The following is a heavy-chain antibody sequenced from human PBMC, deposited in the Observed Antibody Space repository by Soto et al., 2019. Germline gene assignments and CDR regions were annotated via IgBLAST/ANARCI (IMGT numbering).Heavy chain of an antibody. J-gene: IGHJ4*02. Sequence: QVQLQESGPGLVKPSQTLSLTCTVSGGSISSGGYYWSWIRQHPGKGLEWIGYIYYSGSNYYNPSLKSRVTISVDPSKNQFSLKLSSVTAADTAVYYCARGIVDCSSTSCYGRRVFDYWGQGTLVTVSS. V-gene: IGHV4-31*03. CDR3: ARGIVDCSSTSCYGRRVFDY. D-gene: IGHD2-2*01. CDR1: GGSISSGGYY. CDR2: IYYSGSN.